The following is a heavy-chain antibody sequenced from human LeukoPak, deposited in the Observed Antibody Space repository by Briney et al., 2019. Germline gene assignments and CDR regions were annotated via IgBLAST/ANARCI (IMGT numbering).Heavy chain of an antibody. CDR3: ASGGCLDEYIVSTSCSRDAFDI. CDR1: GFTFSSYA. CDR2: ISYDGSNK. V-gene: IGHV3-30*01. Sequence: GGSLRLSCAASGFTFSSYAMHWVRQAPGKGLEWVAVISYDGSNKYYADSVKGRFTISRDNSKNTLYLQMNSLRAEDTAVYYCASGGCLDEYIVSTSCSRDAFDIWGQGTMVNVSS. J-gene: IGHJ3*02. D-gene: IGHD2-2*01.